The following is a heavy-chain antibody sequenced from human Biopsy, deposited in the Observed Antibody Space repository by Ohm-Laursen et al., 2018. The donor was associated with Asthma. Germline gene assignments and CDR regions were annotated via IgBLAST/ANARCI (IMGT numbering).Heavy chain of an antibody. D-gene: IGHD6-19*01. CDR3: ARTLAAADSYDY. CDR2: ISPDSGNT. Sequence: SVKVSCKASGYTFTSYTITWVRQAPGQGLEWMGWISPDSGNTNYAQKLQGRVTMTTDTSTSTAYMELRSLRSDDTAVYYCARTLAAADSYDYWDQGTLVTVSS. V-gene: IGHV1-18*01. J-gene: IGHJ4*02. CDR1: GYTFTSYT.